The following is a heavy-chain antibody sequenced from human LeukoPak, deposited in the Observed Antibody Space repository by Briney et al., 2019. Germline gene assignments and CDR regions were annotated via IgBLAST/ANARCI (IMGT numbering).Heavy chain of an antibody. V-gene: IGHV3-30*02. CDR2: IRSDGSNT. Sequence: GGSLRLSCAASGFTFSKYGMHWVRQAPGKGLEWVAFIRSDGSNTHYADSVKGRFTISRDNSKNTLYLQMNSLRAEDTAVYYCARLHYDVLTGPFDYWGQGTLVTVSS. J-gene: IGHJ4*02. CDR3: ARLHYDVLTGPFDY. D-gene: IGHD3-9*01. CDR1: GFTFSKYG.